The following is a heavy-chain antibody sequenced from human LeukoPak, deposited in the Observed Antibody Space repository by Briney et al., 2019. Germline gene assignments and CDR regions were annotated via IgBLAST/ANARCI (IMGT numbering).Heavy chain of an antibody. CDR1: GYTFTSYA. J-gene: IGHJ4*02. D-gene: IGHD6-13*01. CDR2: INAGHGNT. CDR3: ARDSGSSSWYNY. Sequence: ASVKVSCKASGYTFTSYAMHWVRQAPGQRLEWMGWINAGHGNTKYSQKFQGRVTITRDTSASTAYMELSSLRSEDTAVYCCARDSGSSSWYNYWGQGTLVTVSS. V-gene: IGHV1-3*01.